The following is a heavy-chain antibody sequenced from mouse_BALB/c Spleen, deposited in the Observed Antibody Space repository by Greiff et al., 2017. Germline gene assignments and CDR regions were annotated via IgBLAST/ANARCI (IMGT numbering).Heavy chain of an antibody. D-gene: IGHD2-10*02. CDR3: ARSKYGNYESYFDY. CDR1: GYTFTSYW. V-gene: IGHV1-7*01. J-gene: IGHJ2*01. Sequence: VQLQQPGAELVKPGASVKLSCKASGYTFTSYWMHWVKQRPGQGLEWIGYINPSTGYTEYNQKFKDKATLTADKSSSTAYMQLSSLTSEDSAVYYCARSKYGNYESYFDYWGQGTTLTVSS. CDR2: INPSTGYT.